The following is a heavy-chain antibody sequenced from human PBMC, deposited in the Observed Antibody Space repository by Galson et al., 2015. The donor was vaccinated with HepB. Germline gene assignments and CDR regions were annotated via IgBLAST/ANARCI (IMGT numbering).Heavy chain of an antibody. CDR1: GYTFITSG. D-gene: IGHD3-16*01. CDR3: ARSSPHPGGNWFDP. V-gene: IGHV1-18*04. J-gene: IGHJ5*02. CDR2: IGAYNGNT. Sequence: SVKVSCKASGYTFITSGISWVRQAPGQGLEWMGWIGAYNGNTNYAQKLQGRVTMTTDTSTSTAYLELRSLRSDDTAVYYCARSSPHPGGNWFDPWGQGTLVTVSS.